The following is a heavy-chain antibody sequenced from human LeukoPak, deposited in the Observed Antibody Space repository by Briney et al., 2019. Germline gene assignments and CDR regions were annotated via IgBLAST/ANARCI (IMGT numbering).Heavy chain of an antibody. D-gene: IGHD6-19*01. CDR2: MNPKGGNT. Sequence: ASVKVSCKASGYTFSSYDINWVRQVTGQGLEWMGWMNPKGGNTGYAQKFQGRVTITRNTSISTVYMELSSLRSEDTAVYYCARGGWKVSSGWYPAGTNWFDPWGQGTLVTVSS. V-gene: IGHV1-8*03. J-gene: IGHJ5*02. CDR1: GYTFSSYD. CDR3: ARGGWKVSSGWYPAGTNWFDP.